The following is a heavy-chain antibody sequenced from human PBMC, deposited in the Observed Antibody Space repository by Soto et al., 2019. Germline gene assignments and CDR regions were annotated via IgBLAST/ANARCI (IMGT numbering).Heavy chain of an antibody. CDR3: AKVLLRYFDY. V-gene: IGHV4-61*01. Sequence: SETLALTCTVSGGSVSSGSYYGSWIRQPPGKGLEWIGYIYYSGSTNYNPSLKSRVTISVDNSKNTLYLQMNSLRAEDTAVYYCAKVLLRYFDYWGQGTLVTVSS. CDR2: IYYSGST. D-gene: IGHD3-10*01. J-gene: IGHJ4*02. CDR1: GGSVSSGSYY.